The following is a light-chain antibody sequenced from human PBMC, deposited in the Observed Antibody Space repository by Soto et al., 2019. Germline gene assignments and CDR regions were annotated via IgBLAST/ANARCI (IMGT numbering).Light chain of an antibody. CDR1: QSGSSN. V-gene: IGKV3D-15*01. J-gene: IGKJ1*01. CDR2: GAS. CDR3: QQYGSLRT. Sequence: EIVLTQSPATLSLSPGERATLSCRASQSGSSNLSWYQQKPGQAPRLLIYGASTRATGIPARFSGSGSGTEFTLTISSLQSEDFAVYFCQQYGSLRTFGQGTKLEIK.